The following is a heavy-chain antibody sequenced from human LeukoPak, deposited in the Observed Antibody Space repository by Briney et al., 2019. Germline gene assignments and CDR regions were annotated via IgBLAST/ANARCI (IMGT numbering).Heavy chain of an antibody. CDR1: GGSISSYY. CDR3: ARHGSIWSGYYGEFGY. V-gene: IGHV4-4*09. D-gene: IGHD3-3*01. J-gene: IGHJ4*02. CDR2: IYTSGST. Sequence: SETLSLTCTVSGGSISSYYWSWIRQPPGKGLEWIGYIYTSGSTNYNPPLKSRVTISVDTSKNQFSLKLSSVTAADTAVYYCARHGSIWSGYYGEFGYWGQGTLVTVSS.